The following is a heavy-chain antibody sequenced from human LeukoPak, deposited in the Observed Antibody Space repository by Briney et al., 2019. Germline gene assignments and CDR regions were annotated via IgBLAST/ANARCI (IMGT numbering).Heavy chain of an antibody. CDR2: ISYDGSNK. CDR3: ARRWLDY. J-gene: IGHJ4*02. CDR1: GYTFSSYA. D-gene: IGHD2-15*01. V-gene: IGHV3-30-3*01. Sequence: PGRSLRLSCAASGYTFSSYAMHWVRQAPGKGLEWVAVISYDGSNKYYADSVKGRFTISRDNSKNTLYLQMNSLRAEDTAVYHCARRWLDYWGQGTLVTVSS.